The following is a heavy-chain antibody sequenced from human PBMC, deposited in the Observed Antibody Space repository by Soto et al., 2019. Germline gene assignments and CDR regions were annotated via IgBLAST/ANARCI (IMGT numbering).Heavy chain of an antibody. Sequence: GASVKVSCKASGGTFSSYAISWVRHAPGQGLEWMGGIIPIFGTANYAQKFQGRVTITADESTSTAYMELSSLRSEDTAVYYCARGGDGDKPNYYGMDGWGQGTTVTVSS. J-gene: IGHJ6*02. CDR3: ARGGDGDKPNYYGMDG. CDR2: IIPIFGTA. CDR1: GGTFSSYA. V-gene: IGHV1-69*13.